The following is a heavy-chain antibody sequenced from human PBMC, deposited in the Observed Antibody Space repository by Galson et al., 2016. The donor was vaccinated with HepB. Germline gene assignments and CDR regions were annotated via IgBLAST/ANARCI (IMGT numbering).Heavy chain of an antibody. V-gene: IGHV3-23*01. Sequence: LRLSCAASGFTFSNYAMNWVRHAPGKGLEWVAAISGSGGRTSYEDSVRGRFTISRDNSKNTLFLRMNSVGVGDTAVYFCAKSGFFGELDKWGQGTGVVVSS. J-gene: IGHJ4*02. CDR3: AKSGFFGELDK. CDR1: GFTFSNYA. D-gene: IGHD3-10*01. CDR2: ISGSGGRT.